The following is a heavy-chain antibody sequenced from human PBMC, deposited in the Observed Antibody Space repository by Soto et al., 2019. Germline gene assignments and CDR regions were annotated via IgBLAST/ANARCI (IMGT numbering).Heavy chain of an antibody. CDR3: ARGAYLNWFDP. V-gene: IGHV3-48*01. J-gene: IGHJ5*02. CDR1: GFTFSSYS. Sequence: EVQLVESGGGLVQPGGSLRLSCAASGFTFSSYSMNWVRQAPGKGLEWVSYISSSSSTIYYADSVKGRFTISRDNAKNSLYLQMKSLRAEDTAVYYCARGAYLNWFDPWGQGTLVTVSS. CDR2: ISSSSSTI.